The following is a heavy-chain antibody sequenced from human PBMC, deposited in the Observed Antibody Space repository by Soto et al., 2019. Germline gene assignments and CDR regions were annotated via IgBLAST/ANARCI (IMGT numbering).Heavy chain of an antibody. J-gene: IGHJ5*02. CDR3: ARVIVVVTARFDP. Sequence: SETLSLTCTVSGGSVSSGSYYWSWIRQPPGKGLEWIGYIYYSGSTNYNPSLKSRVTISVDTSKNQFSLKLSSVTAADTAVYYCARVIVVVTARFDPWGQGTLVTVSS. CDR1: GGSVSSGSYY. CDR2: IYYSGST. V-gene: IGHV4-61*01. D-gene: IGHD2-21*02.